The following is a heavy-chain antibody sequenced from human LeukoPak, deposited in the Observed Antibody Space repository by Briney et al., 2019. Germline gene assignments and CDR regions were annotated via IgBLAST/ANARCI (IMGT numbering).Heavy chain of an antibody. CDR3: ARPPEQDSSGWGCFDS. V-gene: IGHV4-39*01. J-gene: IGHJ4*02. D-gene: IGHD6-19*01. CDR1: GGSISRSDYY. CDR2: GYYRGST. Sequence: SETLSLTCTVSGGSISRSDYYWGWIRQPPGKGLGWIGSGYYRGSTYYNPSLKSRVTIPVDASKSQFSLKLTSVTAADTAVYYCARPPEQDSSGWGCFDSWGQGILVTVSS.